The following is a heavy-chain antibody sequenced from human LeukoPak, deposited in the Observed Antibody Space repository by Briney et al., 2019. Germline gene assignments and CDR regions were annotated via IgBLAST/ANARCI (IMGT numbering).Heavy chain of an antibody. CDR3: AKDRRRYSSSLYYFDY. D-gene: IGHD6-6*01. CDR2: ISGNGGRT. J-gene: IGHJ4*02. Sequence: GGSLRLSCAASGFTFSSYAMNWVRQAPGKELEWVSGISGNGGRTYYADSVKGRFTISRDNSKNTLYLQMNSLRAEDTAVYYCAKDRRRYSSSLYYFDYWGQGTLVTVSS. CDR1: GFTFSSYA. V-gene: IGHV3-23*01.